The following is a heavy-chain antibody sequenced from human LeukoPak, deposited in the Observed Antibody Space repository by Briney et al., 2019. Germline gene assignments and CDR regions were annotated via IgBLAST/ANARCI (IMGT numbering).Heavy chain of an antibody. CDR2: IIPIFGTA. Sequence: ASVKVSCKASGGTFSSYAISWVRQAPGQGLEWMGGIIPIFGTANYAQKFQGRVTITTDESTSTAYMELSSLRSDDTAVYYCARGYYDSSGYYNPHYWGQGTLVTVSS. D-gene: IGHD3-22*01. J-gene: IGHJ4*02. V-gene: IGHV1-69*05. CDR1: GGTFSSYA. CDR3: ARGYYDSSGYYNPHY.